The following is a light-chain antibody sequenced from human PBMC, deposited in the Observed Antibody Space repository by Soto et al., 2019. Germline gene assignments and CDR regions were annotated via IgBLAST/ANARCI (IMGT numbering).Light chain of an antibody. J-gene: IGLJ2*01. CDR3: SSYTSSSTHV. V-gene: IGLV2-14*01. CDR2: EVS. Sequence: QSALTQPASVSGSPGQSITISCTGTSGDVGGYNYVSWFQQYPGKAPKLMIFEVSNRPSGVSNRFSGSKSGNTASLTISGLQAEDEGNYYCSSYTSSSTHVFGGGTKVTVL. CDR1: SGDVGGYNY.